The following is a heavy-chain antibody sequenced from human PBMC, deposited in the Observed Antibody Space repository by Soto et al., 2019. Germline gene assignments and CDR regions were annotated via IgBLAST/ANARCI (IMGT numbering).Heavy chain of an antibody. Sequence: EVQLLESGGDLVQPGGSLRLSCATSGFTFSSYAMSWVRQAPGKGREWVSGISASGGGTYYLDSVKGRFTISKDSSRNTLYLQMNSLRAEDTALYFCGKDPNGDYVGGSDFWGPGTMVTVSS. D-gene: IGHD4-17*01. CDR1: GFTFSSYA. CDR3: GKDPNGDYVGGSDF. V-gene: IGHV3-23*01. CDR2: ISASGGGT. J-gene: IGHJ3*01.